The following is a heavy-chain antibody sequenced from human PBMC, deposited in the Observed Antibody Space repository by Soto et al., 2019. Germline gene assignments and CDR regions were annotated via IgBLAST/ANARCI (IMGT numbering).Heavy chain of an antibody. J-gene: IGHJ3*02. CDR2: INHSGST. D-gene: IGHD3-9*01. Sequence: PSETLYLTCAVYGGSFSGYYWSWIRQPPGKGLEWIGEINHSGSTNYNPSLKSRVTISVDTSKNQFSLKLSSVTAADTAVYYCARVKVLRYFDWLTNAFDIWGQGTMVTVSS. CDR1: GGSFSGYY. V-gene: IGHV4-34*01. CDR3: ARVKVLRYFDWLTNAFDI.